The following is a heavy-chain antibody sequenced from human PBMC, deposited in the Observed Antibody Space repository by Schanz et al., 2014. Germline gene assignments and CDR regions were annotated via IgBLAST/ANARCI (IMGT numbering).Heavy chain of an antibody. CDR1: GFTFSSYA. Sequence: EVQLLESGGGLVQPGGSLRLSCAASGFTFSSYAMSWVRQAPGKGLEWVSTIGYLGDTYYPDSVKGRFTVSRDSGQNSLYLQMNSLRAGVTAVYSCARGTDWSLHYWGQGALVTVSS. V-gene: IGHV3-13*01. CDR2: IGYLGDT. CDR3: ARGTDWSLHY. J-gene: IGHJ4*02. D-gene: IGHD1-1*01.